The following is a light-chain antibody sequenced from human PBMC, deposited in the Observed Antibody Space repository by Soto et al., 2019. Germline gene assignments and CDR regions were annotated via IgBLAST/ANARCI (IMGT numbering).Light chain of an antibody. Sequence: DIQMTQTPSSLSASVGDRVTITCRASQSISSYLNWYQQKPGKAPDLLIYAASTLQSGVPSRFSGRGSGTDFTPTISSLQPEDFATYYCQQSYNSLPITFGQGTRLEI. CDR2: AAS. CDR1: QSISSY. V-gene: IGKV1-39*01. J-gene: IGKJ5*01. CDR3: QQSYNSLPIT.